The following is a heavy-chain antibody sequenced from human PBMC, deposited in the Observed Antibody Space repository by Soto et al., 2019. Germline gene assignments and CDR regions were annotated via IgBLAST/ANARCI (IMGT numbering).Heavy chain of an antibody. CDR1: GGTFSSYT. D-gene: IGHD6-13*01. V-gene: IGHV1-69*02. CDR2: IIPILGIA. CDR3: ARGIAAAGTSYGMDV. Sequence: QVQLVQSGAEVKKPGSSVKVSCKASGGTFSSYTISWVRQAPGQGLEWMGRIIPILGIANYAQKFQGRVTSTADKSTSTAYRELSSLRSEDTAVYYCARGIAAAGTSYGMDVWGQGTTVTVSS. J-gene: IGHJ6*02.